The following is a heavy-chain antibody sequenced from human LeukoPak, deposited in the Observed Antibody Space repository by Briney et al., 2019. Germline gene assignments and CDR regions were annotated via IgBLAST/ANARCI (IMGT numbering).Heavy chain of an antibody. V-gene: IGHV4-39*01. J-gene: IGHJ4*02. CDR3: SREHYSTSDY. CDR2: IYYTGNS. CDR1: GGSISSSSHH. Sequence: SETLSLTCTVSGGSISSSSHHWAWIRQPPGKGLEWVASIYYTGNSYYNPSLRSRLTISVDSSKDQFSLRLSSVTAADTAVYYCSREHYSTSDYWGQGILVTVSS. D-gene: IGHD1/OR15-1a*01.